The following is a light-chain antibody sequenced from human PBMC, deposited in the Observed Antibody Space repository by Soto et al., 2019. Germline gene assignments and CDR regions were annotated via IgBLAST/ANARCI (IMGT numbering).Light chain of an antibody. CDR3: NSYTTSGAVV. CDR1: SSDVGGYNF. V-gene: IGLV2-14*03. CDR2: DVT. J-gene: IGLJ3*02. Sequence: QSVLTQPASVSGSPGQSITISCTGTSSDVGGYNFVSWYQQHPGNAPKLIIYDVTSRPSGVSNRFSGSKSGNAVSLTISGLQAEDEALYYCNSYTTSGAVVFGGGTKLTVL.